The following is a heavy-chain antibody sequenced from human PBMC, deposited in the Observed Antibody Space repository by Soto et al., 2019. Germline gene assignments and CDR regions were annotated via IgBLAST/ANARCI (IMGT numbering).Heavy chain of an antibody. Sequence: RASVKVSCKASGFTFTSSAVQWVRQARGQRLEWIGWIVVGSGNTNYAQKFQERVTITRDMSTSTAYMELSSLRSEDTAVYYCAADQGVGIEHRTEHYYYYGMDVWGQGTTVTVSS. J-gene: IGHJ6*02. CDR2: IVVGSGNT. D-gene: IGHD1-26*01. V-gene: IGHV1-58*01. CDR1: GFTFTSSA. CDR3: AADQGVGIEHRTEHYYYYGMDV.